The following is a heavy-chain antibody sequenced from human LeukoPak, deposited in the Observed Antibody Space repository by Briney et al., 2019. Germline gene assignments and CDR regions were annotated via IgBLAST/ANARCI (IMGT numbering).Heavy chain of an antibody. CDR2: IHYSGST. CDR3: ARDRREHYYYYYMDV. CDR1: GGSISSYY. J-gene: IGHJ6*03. V-gene: IGHV4-59*01. Sequence: PSQTLSLTCTVSGGSISSYYWSWIRQPPGKGLEWIGYIHYSGSTSYNPSLKSRVTISVDTSKNQFSLKLSSVTAADTAVYFCARDRREHYYYYYMDVWGKGTTVTVSS. D-gene: IGHD5-24*01.